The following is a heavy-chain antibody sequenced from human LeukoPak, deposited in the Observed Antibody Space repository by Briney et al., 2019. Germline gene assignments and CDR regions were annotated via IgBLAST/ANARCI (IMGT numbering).Heavy chain of an antibody. J-gene: IGHJ4*02. Sequence: KSGGSLRLSCAASGLTFSNAWMTWVRQAPGKGLEWVGRIKSRTAGGTIDYAAPVKGRFTISRDDSKNTLYLQMNSLKTEDTAVYYCTTGESMVGSTIHIRWADWGQGTLVTVSS. V-gene: IGHV3-15*01. CDR2: IKSRTAGGTI. CDR3: TTGESMVGSTIHIRWAD. D-gene: IGHD1-26*01. CDR1: GLTFSNAW.